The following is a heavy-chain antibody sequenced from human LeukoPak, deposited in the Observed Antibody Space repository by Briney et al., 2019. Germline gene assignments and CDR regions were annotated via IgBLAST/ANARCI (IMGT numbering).Heavy chain of an antibody. CDR3: ARPQYGSGNLGEIDP. V-gene: IGHV4-34*01. D-gene: IGHD3-10*01. CDR2: INHSGST. J-gene: IGHJ5*02. CDR1: GGSFSGYY. Sequence: PSETLSLTCAVYGGSFSGYYWSWIRQPPGKGLEWIGEINHSGSTNYNPSLKSRVTISVDTSKNQFSLKLSSVTAADTAVYYCARPQYGSGNLGEIDPWGQGTLVTVSS.